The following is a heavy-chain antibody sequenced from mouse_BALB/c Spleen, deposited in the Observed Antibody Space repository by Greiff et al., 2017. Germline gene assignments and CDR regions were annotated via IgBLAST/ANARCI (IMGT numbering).Heavy chain of an antibody. J-gene: IGHJ4*01. V-gene: IGHV5-17*02. CDR2: ISSGSSTI. Sequence: EVKLQESGGGLVQPGGSRKLSCAASGFTFSSFGMHWVRQAPEKGLEWVAYISSGSSTIYYADTVKGRFTISRDNPKNTLFLQMTSLRSEDTAMYYCARRSTMIKDYAMDYWGQGTSVTVSS. D-gene: IGHD2-4*01. CDR3: ARRSTMIKDYAMDY. CDR1: GFTFSSFG.